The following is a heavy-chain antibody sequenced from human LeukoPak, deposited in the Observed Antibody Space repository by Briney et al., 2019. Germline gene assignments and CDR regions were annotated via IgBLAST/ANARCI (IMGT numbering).Heavy chain of an antibody. CDR2: ISDSGNT. V-gene: IGHV3-23*01. J-gene: IGHJ6*03. D-gene: IGHD6-13*01. CDR1: GFTLSSYA. CDR3: ARDSGYSSSWTGDYYYYYYMDV. Sequence: PGGSLRLSCAASGFTLSSYAMSWVRQAPGKGLEWVSAISDSGNTYHADSVKGRFTISRDNSKNTLYLQMNSLRAEDTAVYYCARDSGYSSSWTGDYYYYYYMDVWGKGTTVTVSS.